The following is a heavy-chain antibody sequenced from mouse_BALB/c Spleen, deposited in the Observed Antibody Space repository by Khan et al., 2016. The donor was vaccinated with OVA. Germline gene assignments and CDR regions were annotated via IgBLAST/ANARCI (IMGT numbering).Heavy chain of an antibody. J-gene: IGHJ4*01. CDR3: ARGDYDLLYAMDY. D-gene: IGHD2-4*01. Sequence: VQLKQSGPELVKPGASVKMSCRATGYTFTSYFMHWVKQKPGQGLEWIGYMNPYNDGTKYNEKFKGKATLTSDKSSSTAYMELSSLTSEDSAVYYSARGDYDLLYAMDYWGQGTSVTVSS. CDR2: MNPYNDGT. V-gene: IGHV1S136*01. CDR1: GYTFTSYF.